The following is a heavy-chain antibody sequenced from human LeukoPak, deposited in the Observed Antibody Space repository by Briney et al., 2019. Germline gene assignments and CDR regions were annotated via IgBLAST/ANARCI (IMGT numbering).Heavy chain of an antibody. V-gene: IGHV3-11*01. D-gene: IGHD4-17*01. CDR3: ARGHYELDV. Sequence: GGSLRLSCAASGFTFSNYYMNWIRQAPEKGLEWISHITTGLGATSYADSVKGRFSISRDNAKKSLYLQMNSLRAEDTAIYYCARGHYELDVWGQGTTVTVSS. J-gene: IGHJ6*02. CDR2: ITTGLGAT. CDR1: GFTFSNYY.